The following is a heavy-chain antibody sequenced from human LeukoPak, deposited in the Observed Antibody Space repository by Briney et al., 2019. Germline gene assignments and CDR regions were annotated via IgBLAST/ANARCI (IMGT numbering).Heavy chain of an antibody. CDR3: ASSSGGVAGPFDY. CDR2: IYYSGST. D-gene: IGHD6-19*01. Sequence: PSETLSLTCTVSGDSMSIYYWTWIRQPPGKGLEWIGYIYYSGSTNYNPSLKSRVTISVDTSKNQFSLKLSSVTAADTAVYYCASSSGGVAGPFDYWGQGTLVTVSS. J-gene: IGHJ4*02. CDR1: GDSMSIYY. V-gene: IGHV4-59*08.